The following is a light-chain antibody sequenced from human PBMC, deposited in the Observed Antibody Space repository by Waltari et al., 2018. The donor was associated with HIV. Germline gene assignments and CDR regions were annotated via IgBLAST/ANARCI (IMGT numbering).Light chain of an antibody. V-gene: IGLV1-51*01. CDR1: SSNIGNNY. CDR3: GTWDSSLSAGV. CDR2: DNN. J-gene: IGLJ3*02. Sequence: QSVLTQPPSVSAAPGQKGTISCSGSSSNIGNNYIPWYQQLPGTAPTLLIDDNNKRPSGIPDRFSGSKSGTSATLGITGLQTGDEADYYCGTWDSSLSAGVFGGGTKLTVL.